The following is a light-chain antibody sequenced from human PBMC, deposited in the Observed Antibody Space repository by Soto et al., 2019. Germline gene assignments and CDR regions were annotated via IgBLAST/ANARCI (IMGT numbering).Light chain of an antibody. J-gene: IGLJ2*01. CDR2: EVI. CDR3: SSYAGSQNWA. V-gene: IGLV2-8*01. Sequence: QSALTQPPSASGSPGQSVTISCTGTSSDVGGYDYVSWYQQHPGKAPKLVIYEVIKRPSGVPDRFSGSKSGNTASLTISGLQAEDEANYHCSSYAGSQNWAFGGGTKLTVL. CDR1: SSDVGGYDY.